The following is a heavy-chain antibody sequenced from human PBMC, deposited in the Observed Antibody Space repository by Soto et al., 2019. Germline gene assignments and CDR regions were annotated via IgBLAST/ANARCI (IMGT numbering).Heavy chain of an antibody. V-gene: IGHV3-48*02. CDR2: ISSSSSTI. D-gene: IGHD2-2*01. Sequence: WGSLRLSCAASGFTFISYSINCFRHSPCKWLEWVSYISSSSSTIYYADSVKGRFTISRDNAKNSLYLQMNSLRDEDTAVYYCAREIVVPAAHNYYYYGMDVWGQGTTVTVSS. CDR1: GFTFISYS. J-gene: IGHJ6*02. CDR3: AREIVVPAAHNYYYYGMDV.